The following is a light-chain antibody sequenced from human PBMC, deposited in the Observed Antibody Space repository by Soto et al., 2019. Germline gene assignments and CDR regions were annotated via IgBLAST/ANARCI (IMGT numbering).Light chain of an antibody. CDR3: SSYGGSNNLV. CDR1: SSDVGGYKF. V-gene: IGLV2-8*01. J-gene: IGLJ2*01. Sequence: QSALTQPPSASGSPGQSVTISCTGTSSDVGGYKFVSWYQQHPGKAPKLIIYEVIKRPSGVPDRFSGSKSGNTASLTVSGLQAKDEGDYYCSSYGGSNNLVFGGGTKLTVL. CDR2: EVI.